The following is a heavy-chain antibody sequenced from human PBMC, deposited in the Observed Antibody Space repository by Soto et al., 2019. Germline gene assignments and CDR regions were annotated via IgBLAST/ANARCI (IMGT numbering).Heavy chain of an antibody. D-gene: IGHD2-15*01. CDR2: ISAYNGNT. V-gene: IGHV1-18*01. CDR1: GYTFTSYG. J-gene: IGHJ4*02. CDR3: ASSRGGYCSGGSCYVELDY. Sequence: QVQLVQSGAEVKKPGASVKVSCKASGYTFTSYGISWVRQAPGQGLEWMGWISAYNGNTNYAQKLQGRVTMTTDTTKSPAYIEGRSLGTDDTAVYYCASSRGGYCSGGSCYVELDYWGQGTLVTVSS.